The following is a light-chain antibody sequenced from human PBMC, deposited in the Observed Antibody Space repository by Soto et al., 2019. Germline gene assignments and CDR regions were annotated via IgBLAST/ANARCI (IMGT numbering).Light chain of an antibody. CDR3: CSFAGSSTVI. CDR2: EGS. J-gene: IGLJ2*01. V-gene: IGLV2-23*01. CDR1: SSDVGSYNL. Sequence: QSALTQPASVSGSPGQSITISCTGTSSDVGSYNLVSWYQQHTGKAPKLMIYEGSKRPSGVSNRLSGSKSGNTASLTISGLQAEDEADYYCCSFAGSSTVIFGGGTKLTVL.